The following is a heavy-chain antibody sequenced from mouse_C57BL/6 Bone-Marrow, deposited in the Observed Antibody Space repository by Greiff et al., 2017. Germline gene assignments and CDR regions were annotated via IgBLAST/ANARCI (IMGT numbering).Heavy chain of an antibody. CDR1: GFTFSSYG. Sequence: EVKVVESGGDLVKPGGSLKLSCAASGFTFSSYGMSWVRQTPDKRLEWVATISSGGSYTYYPDRVKGRFTISRDNAKPTLYLQMSSLKSEDTAMYYCARRAYYDYDEAMDYWGQGTSVTVSS. CDR3: ARRAYYDYDEAMDY. J-gene: IGHJ4*01. D-gene: IGHD2-4*01. CDR2: ISSGGSYT. V-gene: IGHV5-6*02.